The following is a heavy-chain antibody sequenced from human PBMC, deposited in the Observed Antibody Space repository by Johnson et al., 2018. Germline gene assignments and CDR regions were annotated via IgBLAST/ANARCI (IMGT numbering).Heavy chain of an antibody. Sequence: VQLVESGGGVVQPGRSLRLSCAASGFTFSSYGMHWVRQAPGKGLEWVAVISYDGSNKYYADSVKGRFTISRDNSKNTLYLQMNSLRAEDTAVYYCAKEGSGSFLDVWGKGTTVTVSS. CDR1: GFTFSSYG. CDR2: ISYDGSNK. V-gene: IGHV3-30*18. CDR3: AKEGSGSFLDV. J-gene: IGHJ6*04. D-gene: IGHD3-10*01.